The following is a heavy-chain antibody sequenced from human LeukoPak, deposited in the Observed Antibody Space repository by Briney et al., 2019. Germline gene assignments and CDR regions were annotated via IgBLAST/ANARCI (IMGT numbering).Heavy chain of an antibody. J-gene: IGHJ4*02. V-gene: IGHV3-21*01. CDR3: ARRSSGYYSYSFDF. CDR2: ITSSSASI. CDR1: GVTFSTYS. D-gene: IGHD3-22*01. Sequence: GGSLRLSCAASGVTFSTYSMNWVRQAPGKGLEWVSYITSSSASICYADSVKGRFTISSDNDKNSLYLQMSSLRAEDTAAYYCARRSSGYYSYSFDFWGQGTLVIVSS.